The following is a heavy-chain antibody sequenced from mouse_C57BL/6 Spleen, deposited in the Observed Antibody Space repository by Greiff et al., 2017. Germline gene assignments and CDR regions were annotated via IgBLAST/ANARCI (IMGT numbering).Heavy chain of an antibody. Sequence: QVQLKQPGAELVMPGASVKLSCKASGYTFTSYWMHWVKQRPGQGLEWIGEIDPSDSYTNYNQKFKGKSTLTVDKSSSTAYMQLSSLTSEDSAVYYCARSSSLYYFDYWGQGTTLTVSS. CDR3: ARSSSLYYFDY. J-gene: IGHJ2*01. D-gene: IGHD1-1*01. V-gene: IGHV1-69*01. CDR2: IDPSDSYT. CDR1: GYTFTSYW.